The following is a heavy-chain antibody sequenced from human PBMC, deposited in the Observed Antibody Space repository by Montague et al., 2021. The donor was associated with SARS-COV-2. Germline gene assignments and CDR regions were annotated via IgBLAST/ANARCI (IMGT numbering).Heavy chain of an antibody. J-gene: IGHJ3*02. D-gene: IGHD3-10*01. CDR2: FYYTGST. CDR3: ARHITGSGDAFDI. CDR1: GGSVSSSSYY. V-gene: IGHV4-39*01. Sequence: SETLSLTCTVSGGSVSSSSYYWGWIRQPPGKGLEWIGSFYYTGSTYYNPSLKSRATISVDTSKNQSSLKLSSVTAAATAVYYCARHITGSGDAFDIWGQGTMVTVSS.